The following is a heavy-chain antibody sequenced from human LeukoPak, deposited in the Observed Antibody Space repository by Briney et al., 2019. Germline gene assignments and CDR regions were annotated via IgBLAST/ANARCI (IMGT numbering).Heavy chain of an antibody. CDR3: ARGFPNYSNYAY. CDR2: INHSGST. V-gene: IGHV4-34*01. D-gene: IGHD4-11*01. J-gene: IGHJ4*02. Sequence: PSETLSLTCAVYGGSFSGYYWSWIRQPPGKGLEWIGEINHSGSTNYNPSLKSRVTLSVDTSKNQFSLKLSSVTAADPAVYYCARGFPNYSNYAYWGQGTLVTVSS. CDR1: GGSFSGYY.